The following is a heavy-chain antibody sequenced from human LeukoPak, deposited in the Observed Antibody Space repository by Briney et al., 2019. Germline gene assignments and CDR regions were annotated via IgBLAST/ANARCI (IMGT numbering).Heavy chain of an antibody. D-gene: IGHD6-13*01. CDR1: GGSISSYY. CDR3: ARGTDSSSYQSYYYYYYMDV. J-gene: IGHJ6*03. CDR2: IYYSGST. Sequence: SETLSLTCTVSGGSISSYYWSWIRQPPGKGLEWIGYIYYSGSTNYNPSLKSRVTISVDTSKNQFSLKLSSVTAADTAVYYCARGTDSSSYQSYYYYYYMDVWGKGTTVTVSS. V-gene: IGHV4-59*01.